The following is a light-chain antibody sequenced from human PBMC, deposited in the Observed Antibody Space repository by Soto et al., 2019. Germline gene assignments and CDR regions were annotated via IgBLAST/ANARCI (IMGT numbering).Light chain of an antibody. V-gene: IGKV3-20*01. J-gene: IGKJ1*01. CDR1: QSVRDSY. CDR3: QQYGSSPGT. CDR2: DTS. Sequence: IVLTQSPGTLSLSPGERATLSCRASQSVRDSYLAWYQQKPGQAPSLLIYDTSTRATGIPDRFSGSGSGTDFALTISRVEPEDFAMYFCQQYGSSPGTFGQGTKVEI.